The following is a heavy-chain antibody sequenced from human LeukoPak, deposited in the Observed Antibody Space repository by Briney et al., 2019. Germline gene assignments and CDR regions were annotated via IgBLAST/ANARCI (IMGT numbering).Heavy chain of an antibody. CDR2: TYYRSKWYN. V-gene: IGHV6-1*01. CDR1: GDSVSSNSAA. D-gene: IGHD6-19*01. Sequence: SQTLSLTCAISGDSVSSNSAAWNWIRQSPSRGLEWLGRTYYRSKWYNDYAVSVKSLITIKPDTSKNQFSLQLNSVTPEDTAVYYCARGGVRGWPGWEFYFDYWGQGTLVTVSS. J-gene: IGHJ4*02. CDR3: ARGGVRGWPGWEFYFDY.